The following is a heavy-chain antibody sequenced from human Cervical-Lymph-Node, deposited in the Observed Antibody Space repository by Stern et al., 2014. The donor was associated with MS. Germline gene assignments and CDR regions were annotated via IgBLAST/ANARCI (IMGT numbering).Heavy chain of an antibody. CDR3: ARDPSTTASDWFFDL. V-gene: IGHV4-59*02. CDR2: ISDTGAT. J-gene: IGHJ2*01. D-gene: IGHD2-21*02. Sequence: MQLVEPGPGLVKPSETLSLTCTVSGGAVSDYYWTWIRQRPGKGLEWIGYISDTGATNYNPSLHSRVTITLDTSQNQVSLRLRSVTAADTAVYYCARDPSTTASDWFFDLWDRGSLVTVSS. CDR1: GGAVSDYY.